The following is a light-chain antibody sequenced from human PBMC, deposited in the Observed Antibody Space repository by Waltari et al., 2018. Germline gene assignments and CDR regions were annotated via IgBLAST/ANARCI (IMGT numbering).Light chain of an antibody. Sequence: VVLTQSPATLSVSPGERLTLSCRASQSVSSKLAWYQQKPGQAPRLLIYGASTRATGIPARVSGSGSGTEFTLTISSMQSEDSAVYYCQQYSNWFSFGGGTKVEIK. CDR2: GAS. J-gene: IGKJ4*01. CDR3: QQYSNWFS. V-gene: IGKV3-15*01. CDR1: QSVSSK.